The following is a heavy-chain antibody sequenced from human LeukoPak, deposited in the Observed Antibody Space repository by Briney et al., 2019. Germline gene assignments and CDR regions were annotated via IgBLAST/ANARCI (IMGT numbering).Heavy chain of an antibody. CDR2: MNPNTGNT. V-gene: IGHV1-8*01. CDR1: GYTFNSYD. J-gene: IGHJ5*02. D-gene: IGHD3-10*01. CDR3: ARGGAGTYYKRDGWFDP. Sequence: DSVKVSCKASGYTFNSYDINWVRQATGQGLEWMGWMNPNTGNTGYGERFQGRVTMTRDNSISTAYMELSSLTSEDTAVSYRARGGAGTYYKRDGWFDPWGQGTVVTVSS.